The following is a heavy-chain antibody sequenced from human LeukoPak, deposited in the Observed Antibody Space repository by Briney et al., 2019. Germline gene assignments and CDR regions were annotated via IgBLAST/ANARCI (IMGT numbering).Heavy chain of an antibody. CDR2: ISSSSSYI. V-gene: IGHV3-21*01. J-gene: IGHJ5*02. D-gene: IGHD3-10*01. CDR3: ARETRRSGSWYNWFDP. Sequence: GGSLRLSCAASGFTFSSYSMNWVRQAPGKGLEWVSSISSSSSYIYYADSVKGRFTISRDNAKNSLYLQMNSLRAEDTAVYYCARETRRSGSWYNWFDPWGQGTLVTVSS. CDR1: GFTFSSYS.